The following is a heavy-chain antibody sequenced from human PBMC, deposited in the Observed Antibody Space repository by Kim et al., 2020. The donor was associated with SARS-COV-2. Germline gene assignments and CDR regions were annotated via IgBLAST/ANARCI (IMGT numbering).Heavy chain of an antibody. CDR3: ASESKVSDYVWGSYRLG. V-gene: IGHV3-21*04. CDR1: GFTFSSYS. Sequence: GGSLRLSCAASGFTFSSYSMNWVRQAPGKGLEWVSSISSSSSYIYYADSVKGRFTISRDNAKNSLYLQMNSLRAEDTAVYYCASESKVSDYVWGSYRLGWGQGTLVTVSS. D-gene: IGHD3-16*02. CDR2: ISSSSSYI. J-gene: IGHJ4*02.